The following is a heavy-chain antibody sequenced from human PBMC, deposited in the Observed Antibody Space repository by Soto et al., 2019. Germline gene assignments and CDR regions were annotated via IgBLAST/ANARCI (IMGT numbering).Heavy chain of an antibody. CDR1: GGTFSSYA. V-gene: IGHV1-69*01. CDR2: IIPIFGTA. J-gene: IGHJ4*02. Sequence: QVQLVQSGAEVKKPGSSVKVSCKASGGTFSSYAISWVRQAPGQGLEWMGGIIPIFGTANYAQKFQGRVTIIADESTSTAYMELSSLRSEDTAVYYCASRLSGYSSSWYEGPFDYWGQGTLVTVSS. CDR3: ASRLSGYSSSWYEGPFDY. D-gene: IGHD6-13*01.